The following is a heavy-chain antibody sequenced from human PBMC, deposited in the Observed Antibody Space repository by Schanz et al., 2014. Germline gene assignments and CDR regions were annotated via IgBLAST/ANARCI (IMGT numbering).Heavy chain of an antibody. Sequence: VQLVESGGGLVKPGGSLRLSCAASGFTFSSYGMNWVRQAPGKGLEWVAVVCYDGSKKYYADSVKGRFTTSRDNSKNTMYLQMNSLRAEDTAVYYCVKDLQRELLRDDHYYGMDVWGQGTTVTVSS. V-gene: IGHV3-33*06. CDR3: VKDLQRELLRDDHYYGMDV. J-gene: IGHJ6*02. D-gene: IGHD1-26*01. CDR1: GFTFSSYG. CDR2: VCYDGSKK.